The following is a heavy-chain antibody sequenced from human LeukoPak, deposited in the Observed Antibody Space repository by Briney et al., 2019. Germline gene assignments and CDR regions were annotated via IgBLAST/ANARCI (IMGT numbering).Heavy chain of an antibody. D-gene: IGHD3-10*01. Sequence: GASVKVSCKASGYTFTGYYMHWVRQAPGQGLEWMGWINPNSGGTNYAQKFQGRVTMTRDTSLSTAYMELSRLRSDDTAVYYCARAYYYYGSGSPFDYWGQGTLVTVSS. CDR1: GYTFTGYY. J-gene: IGHJ4*02. V-gene: IGHV1-2*02. CDR3: ARAYYYYGSGSPFDY. CDR2: INPNSGGT.